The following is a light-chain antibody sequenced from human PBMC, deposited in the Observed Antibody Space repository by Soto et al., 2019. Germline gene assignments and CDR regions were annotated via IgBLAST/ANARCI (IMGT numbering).Light chain of an antibody. CDR3: QQYSDTHRT. V-gene: IGKV3-20*01. CDR2: DAF. Sequence: EIVLTQSPGTLSLSPGESATLSCRASRSLDSGQLAWYQQKVGRAPRLLIHDAFIRATGIPDRFSGGGSGTDFTLTISSLQAEDVAVYYCQQYSDTHRTFGQGTKVDI. CDR1: RSLDSGQ. J-gene: IGKJ1*01.